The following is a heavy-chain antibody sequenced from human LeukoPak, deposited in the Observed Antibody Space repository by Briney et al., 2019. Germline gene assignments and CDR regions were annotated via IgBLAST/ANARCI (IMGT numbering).Heavy chain of an antibody. CDR2: VYYSGST. CDR1: GGSISTYY. J-gene: IGHJ4*02. D-gene: IGHD6-19*01. V-gene: IGHV4-59*08. Sequence: SETLSLTCSVSGGSISTYYWSWIRQPPGKGLEWIGSVYYSGSTSYNPSLKSRVTISVDTSKNQFSLKLSSVTAADTAVYYCARHSPVAGTSYWGQGTLVTVSS. CDR3: ARHSPVAGTSY.